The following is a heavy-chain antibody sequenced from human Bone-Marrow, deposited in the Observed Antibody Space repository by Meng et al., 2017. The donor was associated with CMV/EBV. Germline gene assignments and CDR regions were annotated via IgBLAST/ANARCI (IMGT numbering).Heavy chain of an antibody. V-gene: IGHV3-49*04. D-gene: IGHD3-3*01. CDR1: GFTFGDYA. CDR3: TRDGRPLRFLEWGPYYFDY. J-gene: IGHJ4*02. CDR2: IRSKAYGGTT. Sequence: GESLKISCTASGFTFGDYAMSWVRQAPGKGLEWVGFIRSKAYGGTTEYAASVKGRITISRDESKGSAYLQMNSLKTEDTAVYYCTRDGRPLRFLEWGPYYFDYWGQGTLVTVSS.